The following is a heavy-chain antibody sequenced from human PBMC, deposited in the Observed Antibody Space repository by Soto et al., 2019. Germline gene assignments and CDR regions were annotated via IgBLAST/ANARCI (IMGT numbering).Heavy chain of an antibody. V-gene: IGHV4-34*01. CDR2: INHSGST. J-gene: IGHJ5*02. CDR1: GGSFSGYY. D-gene: IGHD2-8*01. CDR3: ARGYIVLMVYAPLAWFDP. Sequence: SETLSLTCAVYGGSFSGYYWSWIRQPPGKGLEWIGEINHSGSTNYNPSLKSRVTISVDTSKNQFSLKLSSVTAADTAVYYCARGYIVLMVYAPLAWFDPWGQGTLVTVSS.